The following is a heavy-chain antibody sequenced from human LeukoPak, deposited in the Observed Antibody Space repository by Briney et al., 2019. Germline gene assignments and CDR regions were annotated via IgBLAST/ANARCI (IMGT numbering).Heavy chain of an antibody. CDR3: GREHNIVIPTARTYYYYYMDV. V-gene: IGHV4-34*12. Sequence: SETLSLTCAVYGGTFSDYYWSWIRQSPGKGLEWIGEVMDSGRTNYNPSLKSRVTISIDTSKNQCALRLSSMTAADTAVYYCGREHNIVIPTARTYYYYYMDVWGKGTTVTVSS. CDR2: VMDSGRT. J-gene: IGHJ6*03. D-gene: IGHD5-12*01. CDR1: GGTFSDYY.